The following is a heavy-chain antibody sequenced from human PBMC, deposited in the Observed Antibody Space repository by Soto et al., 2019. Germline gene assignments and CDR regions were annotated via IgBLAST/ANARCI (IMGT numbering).Heavy chain of an antibody. V-gene: IGHV3-21*01. D-gene: IGHD6-13*01. Sequence: GGSLRLSCAASGFTFSSYSMNWVRQAPGKGLEWVSSISSSSSYIYYADSVKGRFTISRDNAKNSLYLQMNSLRAEDTAVYYCARDMGSSPSSWYWFDPWGQGTLVTVSS. CDR2: ISSSSSYI. CDR3: ARDMGSSPSSWYWFDP. CDR1: GFTFSSYS. J-gene: IGHJ5*02.